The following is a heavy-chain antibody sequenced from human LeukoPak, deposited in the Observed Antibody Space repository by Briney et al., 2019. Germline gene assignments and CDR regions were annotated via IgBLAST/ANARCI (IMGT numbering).Heavy chain of an antibody. CDR3: ARRHCSGNSCYFDF. CDR1: GGSINNLY. CDR2: IYSSGRT. D-gene: IGHD2-2*01. J-gene: IGHJ4*02. V-gene: IGHV4-4*07. Sequence: PSETLSLTCTVSGGSINNLYWSWFRQPAGKGLEWIGRIYSSGRTTYIPSLKSRVTMSVDTSKNQFSLKVSSVTAADTAVYFCARRHCSGNSCYFDFWGQGTLVTVSS.